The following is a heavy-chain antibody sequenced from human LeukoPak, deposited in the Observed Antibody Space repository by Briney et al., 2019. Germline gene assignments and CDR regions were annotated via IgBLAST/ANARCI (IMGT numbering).Heavy chain of an antibody. V-gene: IGHV3-64*01. Sequence: GGSLRLSCAASGFSFSTYAMHWVRQAPGKGLEYVSAISTNGGSTYYANSVKGRFTISRDNSKNTLFLQMGSLRTEDMAVYYCARDSGGEGYNDYFDSWGQGTLVTVSS. J-gene: IGHJ4*02. CDR3: ARDSGGEGYNDYFDS. CDR1: GFSFSTYA. CDR2: ISTNGGST. D-gene: IGHD5-24*01.